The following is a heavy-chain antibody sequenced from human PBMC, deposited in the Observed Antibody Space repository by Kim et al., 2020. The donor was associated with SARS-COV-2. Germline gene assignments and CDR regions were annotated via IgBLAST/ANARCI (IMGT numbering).Heavy chain of an antibody. Sequence: SVKVSCKASGGTFSSYAISWVRKAPGQGLEWMGGIIPIFGTANYAQKFQGRVTITADESTSTAYMELSSLRSEDTAVYYCAKDVAARRGAGNWFDPWGQGTLVTVSS. CDR1: GGTFSSYA. J-gene: IGHJ5*02. V-gene: IGHV1-69*13. D-gene: IGHD6-6*01. CDR3: AKDVAARRGAGNWFDP. CDR2: IIPIFGTA.